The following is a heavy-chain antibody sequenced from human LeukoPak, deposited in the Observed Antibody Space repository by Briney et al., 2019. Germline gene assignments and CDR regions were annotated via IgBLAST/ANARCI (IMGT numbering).Heavy chain of an antibody. CDR1: GFTFDDYV. CDR3: AKGFIAAAGTVDY. Sequence: PGGSLTLSCAVSGFTFDDYVMHWVRQAPGEGLGWVSGMSWNSGSIGYADSVKGRFTISRDNAKNSLYLQMNSLRAEDTALYYCAKGFIAAAGTVDYWGQGTLVTVSS. CDR2: MSWNSGSI. D-gene: IGHD6-13*01. V-gene: IGHV3-9*01. J-gene: IGHJ4*02.